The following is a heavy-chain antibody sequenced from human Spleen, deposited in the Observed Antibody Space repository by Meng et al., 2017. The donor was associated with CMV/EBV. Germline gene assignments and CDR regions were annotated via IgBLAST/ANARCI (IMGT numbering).Heavy chain of an antibody. CDR1: GFRFDDHG. V-gene: IGHV3-9*01. CDR2: ISWNSGYL. Sequence: SLKISCAASGFRFDDHGMNWVRQAPGKGLEWVSGISWNSGYLAYADSVKGRFTISRDNAKNSLYLQMNSLRTEDTAFYYCAKGALGQLWFKTQIDFWGQGTLVTVSS. J-gene: IGHJ4*02. CDR3: AKGALGQLWFKTQIDF. D-gene: IGHD5-18*01.